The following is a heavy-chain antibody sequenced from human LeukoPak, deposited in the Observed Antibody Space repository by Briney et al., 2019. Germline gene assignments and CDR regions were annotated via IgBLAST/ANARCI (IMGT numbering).Heavy chain of an antibody. V-gene: IGHV1-69*05. Sequence: GASVKVSCKASGGTFSSYAISWVRQAPGQGLEWMGGIIPIFGTANYAQKFQGRVTITTDESTSTAYMELSSLRSEDTAVYYCARGGIPADISQNWFDPWGQGTLVTVSS. CDR1: GGTFSSYA. CDR2: IIPIFGTA. J-gene: IGHJ5*02. CDR3: ARGGIPADISQNWFDP. D-gene: IGHD2-2*01.